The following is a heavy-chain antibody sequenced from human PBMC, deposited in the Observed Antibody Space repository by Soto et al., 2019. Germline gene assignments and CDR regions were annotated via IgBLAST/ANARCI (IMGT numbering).Heavy chain of an antibody. J-gene: IGHJ4*02. Sequence: EVQLLESGGGLVQPGGSLRLSCAASGFTFSSYAMSWVRQAPGKGLEWVSVISGGGNRIYYADSVKGRFTISRDNSKNTLYLQMNSLRDEDTAIYYCAKERLLERGDFDYWGQGTLVTVSS. CDR1: GFTFSSYA. V-gene: IGHV3-23*01. CDR3: AKERLLERGDFDY. CDR2: ISGGGNRI. D-gene: IGHD1-1*01.